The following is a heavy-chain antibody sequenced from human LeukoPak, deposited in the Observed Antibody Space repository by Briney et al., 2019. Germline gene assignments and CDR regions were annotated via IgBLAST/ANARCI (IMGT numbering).Heavy chain of an antibody. CDR2: INTISGGT. V-gene: IGHV1-2*02. CDR1: GYTFTGYY. CDR3: ARGREVAGTVGY. Sequence: GASVKVSCKASGYTFTGYYMHWVRQAPGQGLEWIGWINTISGGTNYAQKFQGRVTMTRDTSISTAYMELSRLTSDDTAVYYCARGREVAGTVGYWGRGTLVTVSS. J-gene: IGHJ4*02. D-gene: IGHD6-19*01.